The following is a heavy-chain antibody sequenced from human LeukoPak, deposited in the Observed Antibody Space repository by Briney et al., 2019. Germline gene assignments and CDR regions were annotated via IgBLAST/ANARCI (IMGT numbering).Heavy chain of an antibody. V-gene: IGHV3-21*01. D-gene: IGHD3-10*01. Sequence: GGSLRLSCAASGFTFSSYSMNWVRQAPGKGLEWVSSISSSSSYIYYADSVKGRFTISRDNAKNSLYLQMNSLRAEDTAVYYCARDLSRGGWFGDLNFDYWGQGTLVTVSS. CDR1: GFTFSSYS. CDR3: ARDLSRGGWFGDLNFDY. CDR2: ISSSSSYI. J-gene: IGHJ4*02.